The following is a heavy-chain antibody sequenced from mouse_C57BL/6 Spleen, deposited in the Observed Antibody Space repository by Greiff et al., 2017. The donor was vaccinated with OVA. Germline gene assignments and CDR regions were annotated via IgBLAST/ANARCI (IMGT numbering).Heavy chain of an antibody. CDR2: INYDGSST. D-gene: IGHD4-1*01. Sequence: DVMLVESEGGLVQPGSSMKLSCTASGFTFSDYYMAWVRQVPEKGLEWVANINYDGSSTYYLDSLKSRFIISRDNAKNILYLQMSSLKSEDTATYYCARGGELGLAYWGQGTLVTVSA. J-gene: IGHJ3*01. CDR1: GFTFSDYY. CDR3: ARGGELGLAY. V-gene: IGHV5-16*01.